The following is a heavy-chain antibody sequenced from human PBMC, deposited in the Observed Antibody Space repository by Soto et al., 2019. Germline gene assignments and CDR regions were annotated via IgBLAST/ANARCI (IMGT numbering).Heavy chain of an antibody. J-gene: IGHJ4*02. CDR1: GFTFSSYG. D-gene: IGHD2-2*01. Sequence: QVQLVESGGGVVQPGRSLRLSCAASGFTFSSYGMHWVRQAPGKGLEWVAVIWYDGSNKYYADSVKGRFTISRDNSNNTLYLKMTSLRAEDTAVYYCARDREYQLPDYWGQGTLVTVSS. CDR3: ARDREYQLPDY. V-gene: IGHV3-33*01. CDR2: IWYDGSNK.